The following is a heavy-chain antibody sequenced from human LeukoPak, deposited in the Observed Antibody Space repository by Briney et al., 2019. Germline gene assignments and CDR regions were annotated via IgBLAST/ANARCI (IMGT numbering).Heavy chain of an antibody. D-gene: IGHD3-22*01. J-gene: IGHJ3*02. V-gene: IGHV4-59*08. CDR2: IYCSGST. CDR1: GGSISSYY. CDR3: ARRTYYDSSGYSGAFDI. Sequence: SETLSLTCTVSGGSISSYYWSWIRQPPGKGLEWIGYIYCSGSTNYNPSLKSRVTISVDTSKNQFSLKLSPVTAADTAVYYCARRTYYDSSGYSGAFDIWGQGTMVTVSS.